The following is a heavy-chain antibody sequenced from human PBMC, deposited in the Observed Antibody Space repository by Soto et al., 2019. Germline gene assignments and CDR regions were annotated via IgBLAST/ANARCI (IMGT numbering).Heavy chain of an antibody. CDR2: IISIFVTP. CDR3: ARDLGSGYDPGDY. Sequence: QVQLVQSGAEVKKPGSSVKVSCKASGGTFNSYVFNWVRQAPGQGLEWLGGIISIFVTPNYGQKFQGRVTITADESTSTGFMELSSLTSEDTAIYYCARDLGSGYDPGDYWGQGTLVTVSS. J-gene: IGHJ4*02. V-gene: IGHV1-69*12. CDR1: GGTFNSYV. D-gene: IGHD5-12*01.